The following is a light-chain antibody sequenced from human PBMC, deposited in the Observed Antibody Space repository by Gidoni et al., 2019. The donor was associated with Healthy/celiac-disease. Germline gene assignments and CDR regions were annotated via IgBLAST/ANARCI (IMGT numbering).Light chain of an antibody. Sequence: DIQFTQSPSFLSASVGDRVTITRRASQGISSYLAWYQQKPGKAPKLLIYAASTLQRGVPPRFGGSGSGTEFTLTISSLQPEDFATYYCQQLNSYPTFGQGTRLEIK. CDR3: QQLNSYPT. CDR2: AAS. J-gene: IGKJ5*01. CDR1: QGISSY. V-gene: IGKV1-9*01.